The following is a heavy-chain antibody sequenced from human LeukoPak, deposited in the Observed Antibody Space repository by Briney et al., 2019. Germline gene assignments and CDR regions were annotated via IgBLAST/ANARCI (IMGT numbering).Heavy chain of an antibody. D-gene: IGHD6-13*01. CDR1: GGSISDYY. CDR3: ARHWLEAAKTYSYWFDP. CDR2: IYRCGTI. J-gene: IGHJ5*02. V-gene: IGHV4-4*09. Sequence: SETLSLTCSVSGGSISDYYWSWIRQPPGKGLEWIGYIYRCGTISYNPSVKSRVTMSLDTSKNQIYLMLNSVTAADTAIYYCARHWLEAAKTYSYWFDPWGQGTLVTVSS.